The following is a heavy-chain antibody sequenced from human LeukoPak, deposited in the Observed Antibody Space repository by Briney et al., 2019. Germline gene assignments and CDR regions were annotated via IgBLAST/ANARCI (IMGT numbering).Heavy chain of an antibody. CDR2: IYPDDSDT. D-gene: IGHD6-6*01. CDR1: GSSFTSYW. J-gene: IGHJ5*02. V-gene: IGHV5-51*01. Sequence: GESLKISCKASGSSFTSYWIGWVRQMPGKGLEWMGIIYPDDSDTRYSPSFQGQVTISADKSISTAYMQWSSLKASDTAMYYCARQVSSSGWFDHWGQGTLVTVSS. CDR3: ARQVSSSGWFDH.